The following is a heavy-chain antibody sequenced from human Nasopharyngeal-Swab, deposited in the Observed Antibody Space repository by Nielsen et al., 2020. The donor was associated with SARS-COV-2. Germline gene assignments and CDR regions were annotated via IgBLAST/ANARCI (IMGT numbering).Heavy chain of an antibody. D-gene: IGHD2-21*02. V-gene: IGHV1-69*13. J-gene: IGHJ6*02. CDR3: ARDPIVVVTADYYYYYGMDV. CDR1: GGTFSSYA. CDR2: IIPIFGTA. Sequence: SVKVSCKASGGTFSSYAISWVRQAPGQGLEWMGGIIPIFGTANYAQKFQGRVTITADESTSTAYMELSSLRSEDTAVYYCARDPIVVVTADYYYYYGMDVWGQGTTVTVSS.